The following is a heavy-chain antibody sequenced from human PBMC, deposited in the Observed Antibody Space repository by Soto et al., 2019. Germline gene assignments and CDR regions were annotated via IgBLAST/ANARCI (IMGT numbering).Heavy chain of an antibody. J-gene: IGHJ6*02. Sequence: SSETLSLTCTVSGGSISNDGYYWTWIRQPPGKGLEWIGHIYYNGNTYYNPSLKSRLTMSLDTSQNQFSLHLTSVIAADSASYFCARATTVTSSFFYYGLDVWGQGTTVTVSS. CDR1: GGSISNDGYY. D-gene: IGHD4-17*01. CDR3: ARATTVTSSFFYYGLDV. CDR2: IYYNGNT. V-gene: IGHV4-30-4*08.